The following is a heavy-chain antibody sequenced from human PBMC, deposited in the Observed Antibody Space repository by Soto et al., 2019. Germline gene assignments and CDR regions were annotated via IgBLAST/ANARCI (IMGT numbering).Heavy chain of an antibody. Sequence: EVQLLESGGGLQQPGGSLRLSCAASGFTFSNYAMNWVRQAPGKGLEWVSAISGSGGVTYYADSVKGRFTISGDNSNNTQYLQMDSLRAEDTAVYYCAKDRRIWFGGMDVWGPGTTVTVSS. CDR3: AKDRRIWFGGMDV. CDR1: GFTFSNYA. J-gene: IGHJ6*02. CDR2: ISGSGGVT. D-gene: IGHD3-10*01. V-gene: IGHV3-23*01.